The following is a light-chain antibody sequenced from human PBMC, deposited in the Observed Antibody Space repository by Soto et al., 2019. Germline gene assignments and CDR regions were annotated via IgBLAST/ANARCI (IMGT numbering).Light chain of an antibody. CDR1: SSDVGGYNY. J-gene: IGLJ1*01. CDR2: DVS. Sequence: QSALTQPASVSGSPGQSITISCTGTSSDVGGYNYVSWYQQHPGKAPKLMIYDVSNRPSGVSNRFSGSKSGNTASLTISGLQAEDEADYYCSSYTSSLPLDVFGTGTKVTVL. V-gene: IGLV2-14*01. CDR3: SSYTSSLPLDV.